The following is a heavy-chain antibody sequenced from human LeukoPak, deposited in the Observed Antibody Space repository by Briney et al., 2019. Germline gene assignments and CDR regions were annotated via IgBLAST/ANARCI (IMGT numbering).Heavy chain of an antibody. D-gene: IGHD6-13*01. J-gene: IGHJ4*02. CDR2: INPSGGST. CDR1: GYTFTSYC. Sequence: ASVKVSCKASGYTFTSYCIHWVRQAPGQGLEWMGIINPSGGSTSYAQKFQGRVTMTRDTSTSTFYMELSSLRSEDTAVYYCARGQGGAAADTFDYWGQGPLATVSS. CDR3: ARGQGGAAADTFDY. V-gene: IGHV1-46*01.